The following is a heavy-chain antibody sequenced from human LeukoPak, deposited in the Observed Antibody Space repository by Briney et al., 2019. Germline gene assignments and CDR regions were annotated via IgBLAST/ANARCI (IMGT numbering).Heavy chain of an antibody. CDR2: INHSGST. J-gene: IGHJ6*02. CDR1: GGSFSGYH. V-gene: IGHV4-34*01. CDR3: ARVRKDAYYGMDV. Sequence: KPSETLSLTCVVNGGSFSGYHWTWIRQTPGKGLEWIGEINHSGSTNYNPSLKSRVTISVDTSKNQFSLKLSSVTAADTAVYYCARVRKDAYYGMDVWGQGTTVTVSS.